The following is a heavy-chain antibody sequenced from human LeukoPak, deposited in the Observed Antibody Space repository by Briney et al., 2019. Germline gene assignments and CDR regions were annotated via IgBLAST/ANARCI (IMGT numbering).Heavy chain of an antibody. CDR2: IYFTGNT. Sequence: SETLSLTCTVSGGSISSDTYFWGWIRQPPGKGLEWIANIYFTGNTYYNPSLKSRATISVDTSKNQFSLTLSSVTAADTAVYYCASEAHRGGGFDSWGQGTLVTVSS. J-gene: IGHJ4*02. CDR1: GGSISSDTYF. V-gene: IGHV4-39*01. CDR3: ASEAHRGGGFDS. D-gene: IGHD3-16*01.